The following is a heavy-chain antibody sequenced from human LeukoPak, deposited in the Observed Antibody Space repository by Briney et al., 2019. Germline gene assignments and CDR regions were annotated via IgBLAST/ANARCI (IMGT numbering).Heavy chain of an antibody. CDR1: GYTFTGFY. CDR3: ASLAAAGTDLFDY. Sequence: GASVKVSCKASGYTFTGFYIHWVRQAPGQGLEWMGWINPNSGGTNYAQKFQGRVTMTRDTSISTAYMELSRLRSDDTAVYYCASLAAAGTDLFDYWGQGTLVTVSS. J-gene: IGHJ4*02. D-gene: IGHD6-13*01. V-gene: IGHV1-2*02. CDR2: INPNSGGT.